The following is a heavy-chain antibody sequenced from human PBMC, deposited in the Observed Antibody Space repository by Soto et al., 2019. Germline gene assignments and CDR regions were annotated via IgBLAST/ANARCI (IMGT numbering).Heavy chain of an antibody. Sequence: ASVKVSCKASGYTFTSYGISWVRQAPGQGLEWMGCISVYNGNTNYAQKLQGRVTMTTDTSTSTAYMELRSLRSDDTAVYYCARFAILGYCSSTSCYGTRGWFDPWGQGTLVTVSS. J-gene: IGHJ5*02. D-gene: IGHD2-2*01. V-gene: IGHV1-18*01. CDR2: ISVYNGNT. CDR1: GYTFTSYG. CDR3: ARFAILGYCSSTSCYGTRGWFDP.